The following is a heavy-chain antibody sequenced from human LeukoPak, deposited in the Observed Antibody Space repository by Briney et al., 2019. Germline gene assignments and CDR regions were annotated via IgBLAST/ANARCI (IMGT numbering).Heavy chain of an antibody. CDR2: IYTSGST. Sequence: SETLSLTCTVSGGSISTYHWSWIRQPPGKGLEWIGYIYTSGSTRYNPSLNSRVTISVDTSKNQFSLKLSSVTAADTAVYYCARHATDAFDIWGQGTMVTVSS. CDR1: GGSISTYH. CDR3: ARHATDAFDI. V-gene: IGHV4-59*08. J-gene: IGHJ3*02.